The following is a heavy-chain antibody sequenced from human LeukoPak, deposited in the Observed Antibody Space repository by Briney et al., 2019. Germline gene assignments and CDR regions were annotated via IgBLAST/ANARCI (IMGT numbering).Heavy chain of an antibody. J-gene: IGHJ6*03. CDR1: GYSISSGYY. CDR2: IYHSRST. V-gene: IGHV4-38-2*01. Sequence: SETLSLTCAVSGYSISSGYYWGWIRQPPGKGLEWIGSIYHSRSTYYNPSLKSRVTISVDTSKNQLSLKLSSVTAADTAVYYCARHDYSNYDYYYYYMAVWGKGTTVTV. D-gene: IGHD4-11*01. CDR3: ARHDYSNYDYYYYYMAV.